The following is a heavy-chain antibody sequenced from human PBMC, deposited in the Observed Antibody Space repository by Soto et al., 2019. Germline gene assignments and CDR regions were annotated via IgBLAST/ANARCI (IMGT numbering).Heavy chain of an antibody. CDR1: GYTFNAFY. Sequence: ASVKVSCKAFGYTFNAFYMHWVRQAPGQGLEWMGVINPSGDGTSYAQKFQGRVTMTRDTSTSTVYMELSSLRSEDTAVYYCARVALGYDYADVWGQETRVRVSS. D-gene: IGHD4-17*01. J-gene: IGHJ6*01. CDR2: INPSGDGT. V-gene: IGHV1-46*02. CDR3: ARVALGYDYADV.